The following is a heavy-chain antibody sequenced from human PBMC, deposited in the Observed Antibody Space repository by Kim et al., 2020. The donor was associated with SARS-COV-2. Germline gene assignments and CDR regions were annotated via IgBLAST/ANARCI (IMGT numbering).Heavy chain of an antibody. J-gene: IGHJ3*01. CDR1: GFIFSDYW. D-gene: IGHD4-17*01. CDR3: RTTVTSQDSFDL. V-gene: IGHV3-7*01. CDR2: IKPDGNEK. Sequence: GGSLRLSCAASGFIFSDYWMSWVRQAPGKGLEWVANIKPDGNEKYYVDSVEGRFTISRDNAKNSLYLQMNSLRAEDTAVYYCRTTVTSQDSFDLWGQGT.